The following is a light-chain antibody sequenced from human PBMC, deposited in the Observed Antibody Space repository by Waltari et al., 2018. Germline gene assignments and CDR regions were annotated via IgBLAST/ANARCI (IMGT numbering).Light chain of an antibody. CDR3: QSYDGSSYV. Sequence: FFLTQPHSVSESPGKTVTISCTRSRGSIASNYVHLYQQPPGSSPPTLIYEDDKRRPGVPVRVSGSIDSSSNSASLSSSRLKTEDEADYYCQSYDGSSYVFGPGTKVTVL. J-gene: IGLJ1*01. CDR2: EDD. CDR1: RGSIASNY. V-gene: IGLV6-57*01.